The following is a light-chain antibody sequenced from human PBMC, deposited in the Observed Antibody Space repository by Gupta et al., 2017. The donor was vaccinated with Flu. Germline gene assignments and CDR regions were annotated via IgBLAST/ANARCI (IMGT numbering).Light chain of an antibody. CDR2: KAS. J-gene: IGKJ1*01. CDR3: QQYDLYWT. CDR1: QSVSSR. Sequence: GDRVTISWRASQSVSSRLTWYQQKPGKAPNLLIYKASALESGVPSRFSGSGSGTEFTLTISSLQPDDFATYYCQQYDLYWTFGQGTKVEIK. V-gene: IGKV1-5*03.